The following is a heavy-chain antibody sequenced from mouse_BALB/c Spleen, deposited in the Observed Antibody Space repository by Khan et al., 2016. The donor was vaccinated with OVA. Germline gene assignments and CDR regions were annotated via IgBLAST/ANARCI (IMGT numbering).Heavy chain of an antibody. CDR2: ITYSGNT. Sequence: VQLEESGPGLVKPSQSLSLSCNVTGYSITSDYAWNLIRQLPGNQLERMGFITYSGNTKYNPSFKSQTTMTRDTSKNQFFLQLKSVTIEDTATYYCARVDGGDFDYWGQGTTLTVSS. CDR1: GYSITSDYA. D-gene: IGHD2-3*01. J-gene: IGHJ2*01. CDR3: ARVDGGDFDY. V-gene: IGHV3-2*02.